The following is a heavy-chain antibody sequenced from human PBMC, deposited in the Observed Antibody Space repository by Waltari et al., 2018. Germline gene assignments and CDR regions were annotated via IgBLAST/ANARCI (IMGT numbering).Heavy chain of an antibody. J-gene: IGHJ4*02. Sequence: QVQLVQSGAEVKKPGSSVKVSCKASGGTFSSYAISWVRQAPGQGLEWMGRIIPIFGTANYAQKFQGRVTITADKSTSTAYMELSSLRSEDTAVYYCARDRISYYYGSGAIGYWGQGTLVIVSS. V-gene: IGHV1-69*08. D-gene: IGHD3-10*01. CDR1: GGTFSSYA. CDR2: IIPIFGTA. CDR3: ARDRISYYYGSGAIGY.